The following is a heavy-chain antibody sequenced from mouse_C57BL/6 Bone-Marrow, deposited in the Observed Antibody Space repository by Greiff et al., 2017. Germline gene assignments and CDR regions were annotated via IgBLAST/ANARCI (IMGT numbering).Heavy chain of an antibody. CDR2: INPNNGGT. D-gene: IGHD4-1*01. CDR3: ASWDFDY. J-gene: IGHJ2*01. V-gene: IGHV1-26*01. Sequence: VQLQQSGPELVKPGASVKISCKASGYTFTDYYMNWVKQSHGKSLEWIGDINPNNGGTSYNQKFKGKATLTVDKSSSTAYMELRSLTSEDSAVXYCASWDFDYWGQGTTLTVSS. CDR1: GYTFTDYY.